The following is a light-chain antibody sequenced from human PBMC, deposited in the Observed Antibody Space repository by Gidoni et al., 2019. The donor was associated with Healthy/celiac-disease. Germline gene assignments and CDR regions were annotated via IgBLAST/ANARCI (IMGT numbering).Light chain of an antibody. Sequence: DIVIPQSPATLSVSPGESATLSCRASQSVSSNLAWYQQKPGQAPRLLIYGASTRATGIPARFSGSGSGTEFTLTISSLQSEDFAVYYCQQYNNWPPITFGQGTRLEIK. V-gene: IGKV3-15*01. CDR2: GAS. CDR1: QSVSSN. CDR3: QQYNNWPPIT. J-gene: IGKJ5*01.